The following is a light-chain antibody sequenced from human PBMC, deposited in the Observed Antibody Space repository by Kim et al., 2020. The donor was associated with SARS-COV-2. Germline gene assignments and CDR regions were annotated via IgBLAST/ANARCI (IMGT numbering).Light chain of an antibody. J-gene: IGLJ2*01. CDR1: SGSIASNY. V-gene: IGLV6-57*03. CDR2: EDN. CDR3: QSYDSSNQVV. Sequence: KTVTISCTRSSGSIASNYVKWYQQRPVSAPTTVIYEDNQRPSGVPDRFSGSIDSSSNSASLTISGLKTEDEADYYCQSYDSSNQVVFGGGTQLTVL.